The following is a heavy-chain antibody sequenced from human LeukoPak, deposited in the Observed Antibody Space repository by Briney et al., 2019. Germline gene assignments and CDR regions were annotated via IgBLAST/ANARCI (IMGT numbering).Heavy chain of an antibody. CDR3: ARMGYSYGNWFDP. CDR2: IYYSGST. Sequence: SETLSLTCTVSGGSVSSGSYYWNWIRQPPGKGLEWIGYIYYSGSTNYNPSLKSRVTISVDTSKNQFSLKLSSVTAADTAVYYCARMGYSYGNWFDPWGQGTLVTVSS. D-gene: IGHD5-18*01. J-gene: IGHJ5*02. CDR1: GGSVSSGSYY. V-gene: IGHV4-61*01.